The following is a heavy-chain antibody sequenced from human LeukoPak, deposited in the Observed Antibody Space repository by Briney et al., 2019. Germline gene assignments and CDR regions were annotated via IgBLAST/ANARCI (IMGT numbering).Heavy chain of an antibody. V-gene: IGHV3-33*01. CDR2: IWFDGSET. Sequence: PGRSLRLSCAVSGLPFSNYGMHWVRQAPGKGLEWLAVIWFDGSETRYADSVKGRFTISRDDSRNTVFLQMNSLRVEDTAVYYCGRGNFPNCNGGCFDSWGQGTLVTVSS. CDR3: GRGNFPNCNGGCFDS. CDR1: GLPFSNYG. D-gene: IGHD2-15*01. J-gene: IGHJ4*02.